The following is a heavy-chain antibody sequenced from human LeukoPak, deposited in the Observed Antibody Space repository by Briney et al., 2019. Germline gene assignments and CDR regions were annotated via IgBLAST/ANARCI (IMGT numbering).Heavy chain of an antibody. J-gene: IGHJ4*02. V-gene: IGHV1-69*13. D-gene: IGHD4-11*01. Sequence: SVKVSCKASGGTFSSYAISWVRQAPGQGLEWMGGIIPIFGTANYAQKFQGRVTITAVESTSTAYMELSSLRSEDTAVYYCARGGARPQTTVTTFDYWGQGTLVTVSS. CDR2: IIPIFGTA. CDR1: GGTFSSYA. CDR3: ARGGARPQTTVTTFDY.